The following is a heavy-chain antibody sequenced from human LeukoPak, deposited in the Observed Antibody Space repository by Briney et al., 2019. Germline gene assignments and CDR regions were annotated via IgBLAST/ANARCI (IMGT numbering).Heavy chain of an antibody. CDR2: INRSGGST. Sequence: GASVKVSCKACGYTFTSYYMHWVRQAPGQGLEWMGIINRSGGSTSHAQKFQGRVTMTRDTSTSTVYMELSSLRSEDTAVYYCARGYDFDAFDIWGQGTMVTVSS. CDR3: ARGYDFDAFDI. V-gene: IGHV1-46*01. J-gene: IGHJ3*02. D-gene: IGHD5-12*01. CDR1: GYTFTSYY.